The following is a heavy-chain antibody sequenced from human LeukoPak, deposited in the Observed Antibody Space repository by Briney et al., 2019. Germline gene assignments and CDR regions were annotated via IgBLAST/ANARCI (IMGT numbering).Heavy chain of an antibody. CDR1: GFTFSSYG. D-gene: IGHD3-22*01. J-gene: IGHJ6*02. CDR3: ARDAESYYYDSSGYPYYYYGMDV. CDR2: ISYDGTNK. Sequence: GGSLRLSCAASGFTFSSYGMHWVRQAPGKGLEWVAAISYDGTNKNNADSVKGRFTISRDNAKNSLYLQMNSLRDEDTAVYYCARDAESYYYDSSGYPYYYYGMDVWGQGTTVTVSS. V-gene: IGHV3-30*03.